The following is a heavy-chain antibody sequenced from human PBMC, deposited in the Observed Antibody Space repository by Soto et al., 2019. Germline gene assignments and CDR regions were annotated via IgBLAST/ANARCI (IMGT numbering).Heavy chain of an antibody. CDR1: GFTFSNAW. J-gene: IGHJ4*02. CDR3: TTDDYCGGDCYSDY. V-gene: IGHV3-15*01. Sequence: EVQLVESGGGLVKPGGSLRLSCAASGFTFSNAWMSWVRQAPGKGLEWVGRIKSKTDGGTTDYPAPVKGRFNISRDDSKNTLYLQMSCRKTEDTAVYYFTTDDYCGGDCYSDYWVLGTLVTVSS. CDR2: IKSKTDGGTT. D-gene: IGHD2-21*02.